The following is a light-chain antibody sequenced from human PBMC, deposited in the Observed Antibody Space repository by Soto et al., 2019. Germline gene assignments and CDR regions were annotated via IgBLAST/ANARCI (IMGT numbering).Light chain of an antibody. CDR3: QQYDNLPIT. V-gene: IGKV1-33*01. CDR1: QDISNY. Sequence: DIPMTQSPSSLSASVGDRVTITCQASQDISNYLNWYQQKPGKAPKLLIYDASNLETGVPSRFSGSGSGTDFTFTISSLQPEDIATYYCQQYDNLPITCGGGTKVEIK. J-gene: IGKJ4*01. CDR2: DAS.